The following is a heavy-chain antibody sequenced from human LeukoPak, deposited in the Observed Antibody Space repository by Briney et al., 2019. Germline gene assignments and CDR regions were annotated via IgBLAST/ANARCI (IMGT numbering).Heavy chain of an antibody. CDR2: ISLITDGT. J-gene: IGHJ3*02. Sequence: GGSLRLSCAASGFTFTNAWMNWVRQAPGKGLEWVSSISLITDGTTYADSVKGRFIIFTDNAKNTVFLQMDSLRAEDTAIYYCARALTRWAFDIWGQGTMVSVSS. V-gene: IGHV3-23*01. CDR3: ARALTRWAFDI. CDR1: GFTFTNAW. D-gene: IGHD3-16*01.